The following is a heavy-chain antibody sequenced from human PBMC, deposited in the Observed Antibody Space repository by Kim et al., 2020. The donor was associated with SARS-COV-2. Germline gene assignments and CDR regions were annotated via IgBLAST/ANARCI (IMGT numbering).Heavy chain of an antibody. J-gene: IGHJ4*02. CDR2: ISKDGSTT. Sequence: GGSLRLSCAASGFTFSSYWMYWVRQAPGKGLFWVSRISKDGSTTHYADSVKGRFTISRDNAKNTLYLQMNSLRAEDTALYYCAALFYGGGSTYWGQGTVVTVSS. V-gene: IGHV3-74*01. D-gene: IGHD6-19*01. CDR1: GFTFSSYW. CDR3: AALFYGGGSTY.